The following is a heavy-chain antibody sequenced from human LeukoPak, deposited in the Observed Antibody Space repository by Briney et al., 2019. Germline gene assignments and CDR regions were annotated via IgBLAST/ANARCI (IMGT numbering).Heavy chain of an antibody. CDR1: GGSISSYY. D-gene: IGHD6-6*01. Sequence: PSETLSLTCTVSGGSISSYYRSWIRQPPGKGLEWIGYIYDSGNTNYSPSLKSRVTISVDTSKNQFSLKLNAVTAADTAVYYCVREHSSSSYYFDYWGQGTLVTVSS. V-gene: IGHV4-59*01. CDR2: IYDSGNT. J-gene: IGHJ4*02. CDR3: VREHSSSSYYFDY.